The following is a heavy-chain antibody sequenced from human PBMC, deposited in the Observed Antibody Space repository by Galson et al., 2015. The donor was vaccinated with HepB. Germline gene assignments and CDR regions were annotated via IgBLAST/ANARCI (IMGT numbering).Heavy chain of an antibody. CDR2: ISSSSSYI. J-gene: IGHJ6*02. CDR3: ASPYCSSTSCSPHYYYYGMDV. D-gene: IGHD2-2*01. Sequence: SLRLSCAASGFTFSSYSMNWVRQAPGKGLEWVSSISSSSSYIYYADSVKGRFTISRDNAKNSLYLQMNSLRAEDTAVYYCASPYCSSTSCSPHYYYYGMDVWGQGTTVTVSS. CDR1: GFTFSSYS. V-gene: IGHV3-21*01.